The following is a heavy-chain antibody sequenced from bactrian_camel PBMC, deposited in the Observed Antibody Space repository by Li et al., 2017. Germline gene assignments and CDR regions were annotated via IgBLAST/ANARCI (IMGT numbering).Heavy chain of an antibody. Sequence: DVQLVESGGGSVQAGGSLRLSCAASGCTYSRYFMGWFRQAPGQEREGVAAIDTGDGSTYYLNSVEGRFTISHDNAKNTLYLQMNSLKPEDTAIYYCAAADSDVWYTLASEFWRRFDAAASRGQGTQVTVS. CDR3: AAADSDVWYTLASEFWRRFDAAAS. D-gene: IGHD1*01. CDR1: GCTYSRYF. CDR2: IDTGDGST. J-gene: IGHJ4*01. V-gene: IGHV3S40*01.